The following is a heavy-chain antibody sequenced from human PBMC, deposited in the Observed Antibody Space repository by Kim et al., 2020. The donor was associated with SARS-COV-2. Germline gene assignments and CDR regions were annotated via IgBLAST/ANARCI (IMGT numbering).Heavy chain of an antibody. J-gene: IGHJ4*02. V-gene: IGHV1-2*06. CDR3: ARVAYGDNATPFDH. Sequence: ASVKVSCKTSGYTFTDYYMHWVRRAPGQGLEWMGRINPNSGGTDYAQKFQGRVTMTRDTSITTAYMELRRLRSDDTAVYYCARVAYGDNATPFDHWGQGT. D-gene: IGHD4-17*01. CDR1: GYTFTDYY. CDR2: INPNSGGT.